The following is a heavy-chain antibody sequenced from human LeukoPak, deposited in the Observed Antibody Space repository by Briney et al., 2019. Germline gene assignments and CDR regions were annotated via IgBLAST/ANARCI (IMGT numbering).Heavy chain of an antibody. CDR1: GYTFTSYY. D-gene: IGHD6-19*01. J-gene: IGHJ6*02. CDR2: INPSGGST. Sequence: ASVTVSCKASGYTFTSYYMHWVRQAPGQGLEWMGIINPSGGSTNYAQKFQGRVTMTRDTSTSTVYMELSSLRSEDTAVYYCARDIPYSSGWAYYYHYGMDVWGQGTTVTVSS. V-gene: IGHV1-46*01. CDR3: ARDIPYSSGWAYYYHYGMDV.